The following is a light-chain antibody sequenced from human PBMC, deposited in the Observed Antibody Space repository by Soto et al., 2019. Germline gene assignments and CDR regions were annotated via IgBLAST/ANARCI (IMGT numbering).Light chain of an antibody. J-gene: IGLJ1*01. CDR3: SSYTSSNSCV. CDR1: SSDVGGYKY. V-gene: IGLV2-14*01. CDR2: EVS. Sequence: QSALTQPASGSGSPAQSITMSCTGTSSDVGGYKYVSWYQQHPGKVPKLMIYEVSNRPSGVSNRFSGSKSGNTASLTISGVQAADEADYYCSSYTSSNSCVFGPGTKVTV.